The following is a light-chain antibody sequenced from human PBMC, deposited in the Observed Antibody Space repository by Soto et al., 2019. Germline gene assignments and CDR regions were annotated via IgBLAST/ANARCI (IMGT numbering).Light chain of an antibody. CDR2: DVT. Sequence: QSALTQPASVSGSPGQSITISCTGTSSDVGGYNYVSWYQQYPGKAPKLMIYDVTYRPSGVSNRFSGSKSGNTASLTISGLQAEDEADYYCHSYTSSSTLVFGGGTQLTVL. CDR3: HSYTSSSTLV. V-gene: IGLV2-14*01. CDR1: SSDVGGYNY. J-gene: IGLJ2*01.